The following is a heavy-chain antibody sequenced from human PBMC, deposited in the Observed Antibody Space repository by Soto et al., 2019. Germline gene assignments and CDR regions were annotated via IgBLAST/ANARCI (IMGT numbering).Heavy chain of an antibody. V-gene: IGHV4-31*03. CDR3: ARGDGNYDMLTGYYGR. CDR1: GSSISSGGYD. Sequence: PSETLSLTCTVSGSSISSGGYDWRWIRQHPGKRLEWIGYIYYSGSTYYNPSLKSRVTISVDTSKNQFSLKLSSVTAADTAVYYCARGDGNYDMLTGYYGRWGQGTLVTVSS. CDR2: IYYSGST. J-gene: IGHJ4*02. D-gene: IGHD3-9*01.